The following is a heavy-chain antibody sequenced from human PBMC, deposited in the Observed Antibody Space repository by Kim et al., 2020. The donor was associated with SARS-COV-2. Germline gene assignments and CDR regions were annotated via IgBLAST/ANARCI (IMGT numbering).Heavy chain of an antibody. V-gene: IGHV3-23*01. CDR3: AHTSSGYYYNYYYGMDV. CDR2: ISGSGGST. Sequence: GGSLRLSCAASGFTFSSYAMSWVRQAPGKGLEWVSAISGSGGSTYYADSVKGRFTISRDNSKNTLYLQMNSLRAEDTAVYYCAHTSSGYYYNYYYGMDVWGQGTTVTVSS. D-gene: IGHD3-22*01. CDR1: GFTFSSYA. J-gene: IGHJ6*02.